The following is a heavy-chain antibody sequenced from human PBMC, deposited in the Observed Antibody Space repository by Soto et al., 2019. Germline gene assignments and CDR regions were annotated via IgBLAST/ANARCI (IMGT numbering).Heavy chain of an antibody. CDR3: AKDTYYDSSSGYYVFDS. CDR1: GFTFNSYG. Sequence: QVQLVESGGGVVQPGRSLRLSCAASGFTFNSYGIHWVRQAPGKGLEWVAVISHDGSKTNYADSVKGRFTISRDNSKEKVKLQMNSMRDQDTDVYYCAKDTYYDSSSGYYVFDSWGQGTLVTVSS. D-gene: IGHD3-22*01. CDR2: ISHDGSKT. V-gene: IGHV3-30*18. J-gene: IGHJ4*02.